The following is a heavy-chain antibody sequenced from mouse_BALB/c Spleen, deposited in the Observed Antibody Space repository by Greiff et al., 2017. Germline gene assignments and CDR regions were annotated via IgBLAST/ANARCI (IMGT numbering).Heavy chain of an antibody. J-gene: IGHJ4*01. CDR3: APGNFNYAMDY. CDR2: ISDGGSYT. Sequence: EVKVVESGGGLVKPGGSLKLSCAASGFTFSDYYMYWVRQTPEKRLEWVATISDGGSYTYYPDSVKGRFTISRDNAKNNLYLQMSSLKSEDTAMYYCAPGNFNYAMDYWGQGTSVTVSS. CDR1: GFTFSDYY. D-gene: IGHD2-1*01. V-gene: IGHV5-4*02.